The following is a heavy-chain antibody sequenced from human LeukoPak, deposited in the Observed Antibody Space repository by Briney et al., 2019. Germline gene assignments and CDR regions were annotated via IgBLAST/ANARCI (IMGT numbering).Heavy chain of an antibody. Sequence: PSETLPLTCTVSGGSISTSSYYWGWTRQPPGKGLEWIGSIYHSRSTYYNASLKSRATISADTSKNQFSLKLSSVTAADTAVYYCARHRWMEVYGSGSYYVDYWGQGALVTVSS. CDR3: ARHRWMEVYGSGSYYVDY. V-gene: IGHV4-39*01. CDR2: IYHSRST. CDR1: GGSISTSSYY. J-gene: IGHJ4*02. D-gene: IGHD3-10*01.